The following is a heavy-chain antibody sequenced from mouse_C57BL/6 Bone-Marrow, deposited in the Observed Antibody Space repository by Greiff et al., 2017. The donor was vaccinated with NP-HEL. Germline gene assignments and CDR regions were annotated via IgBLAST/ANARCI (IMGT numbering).Heavy chain of an antibody. V-gene: IGHV3-6*01. CDR2: ISYDGSN. Sequence: VQLQQSGPGLVKPSQSLSLTCSVTGYSITSGYYWNWIRQFPGNKLEWMGYISYDGSNNYNPSLKNRISITRDTSKNQFFLKLNSVTTEDTATYYCARGGDLLPAYWGQGTLVTVSA. CDR1: GYSITSGYY. CDR3: ARGGDLLPAY. D-gene: IGHD1-1*01. J-gene: IGHJ3*01.